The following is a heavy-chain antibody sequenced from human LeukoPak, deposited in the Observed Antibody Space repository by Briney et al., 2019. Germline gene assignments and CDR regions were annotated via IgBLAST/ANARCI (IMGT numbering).Heavy chain of an antibody. CDR2: ISSSSSYI. V-gene: IGHV3-21*01. D-gene: IGHD6-19*01. CDR3: ARDGMKSDSSGWSGH. CDR1: GFTFSSYS. J-gene: IGHJ4*02. Sequence: PGGSLRLSCAASGFTFSSYSMNWVRQAPGKGLEWVSSISSSSSYIYYADSVKGRFTISRDNAKNSLYLQMNSLRAEDTAVYYCARDGMKSDSSGWSGHWGQGTLVTVSS.